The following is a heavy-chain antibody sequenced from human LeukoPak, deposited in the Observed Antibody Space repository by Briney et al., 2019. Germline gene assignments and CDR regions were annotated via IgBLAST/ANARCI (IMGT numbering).Heavy chain of an antibody. Sequence: GGSLRLSCAASGFTFSSYWMHWVRQAPGKGLVWVSRINSDGSSTSYADSVKGRFTISRDNAKNTLYLQMNSLRAEDTAVYYCANSQDILTGYSVDYWGQGTLVTVSS. J-gene: IGHJ4*02. D-gene: IGHD3-9*01. CDR1: GFTFSSYW. CDR3: ANSQDILTGYSVDY. V-gene: IGHV3-74*01. CDR2: INSDGSST.